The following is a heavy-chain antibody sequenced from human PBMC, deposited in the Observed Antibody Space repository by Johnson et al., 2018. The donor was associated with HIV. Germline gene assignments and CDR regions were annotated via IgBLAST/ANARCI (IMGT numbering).Heavy chain of an antibody. Sequence: QVQVVESEGGVVQPGRSLRLSCAASGFTFSSYALHWVRQAPGKGLEWVAVVSYDGTNKYYADSVKGRFTISRDNSKNTLYLQMNSLSTEDTAVYYCAKGQSSGYPKDAFDIWGQGTMVTVSS. CDR3: AKGQSSGYPKDAFDI. CDR1: GFTFSSYA. V-gene: IGHV3-30*18. D-gene: IGHD3-22*01. J-gene: IGHJ3*02. CDR2: VSYDGTNK.